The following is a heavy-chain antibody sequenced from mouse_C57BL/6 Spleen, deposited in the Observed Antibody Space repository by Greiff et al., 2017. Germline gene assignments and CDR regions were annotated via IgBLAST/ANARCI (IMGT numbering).Heavy chain of an antibody. J-gene: IGHJ1*03. D-gene: IGHD2-4*01. CDR3: ARSGVYEYDGDWYFEV. Sequence: QVQLQQPGAELVRPGSSVKLSCKASGYTFTSYWMDWVKQRPGQGLEWIGNIYPSDSETHYNQKFKDKATLTVDKSSSTAYMQLRSLTPEDSSVYYCARSGVYEYDGDWYFEVWGTGTTVTVSS. CDR1: GYTFTSYW. CDR2: IYPSDSET. V-gene: IGHV1-61*01.